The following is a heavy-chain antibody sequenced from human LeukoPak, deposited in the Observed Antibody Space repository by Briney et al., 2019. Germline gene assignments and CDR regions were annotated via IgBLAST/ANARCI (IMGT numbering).Heavy chain of an antibody. Sequence: PSETLSLTCTVSGYSISSGYYWGWIRQPPGKGLEWIGSIYHSGSTYYNPSLKSRVTISVDTSKNQFSLKLSSVTAADTAVYYCARHGYYYDSSGYWSERLWYFDLWGRGTLVTVSS. D-gene: IGHD3-22*01. CDR3: ARHGYYYDSSGYWSERLWYFDL. V-gene: IGHV4-38-2*02. CDR2: IYHSGST. CDR1: GYSISSGYY. J-gene: IGHJ2*01.